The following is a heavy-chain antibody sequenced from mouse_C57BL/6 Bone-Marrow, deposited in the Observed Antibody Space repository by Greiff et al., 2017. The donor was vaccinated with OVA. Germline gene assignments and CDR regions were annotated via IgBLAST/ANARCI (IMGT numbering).Heavy chain of an antibody. CDR2: IHPNSGST. D-gene: IGHD1-1*01. CDR3: ASLGLTTVVATDAY. Sequence: VQLKQPGAELVKPGASVKLSCKASGYTFTSYWMHWVKQRPGQGLEWIGMIHPNSGSTNYNEKFKSKATLTVDKSSSTAYMQLSSLTSEDSAVYYCASLGLTTVVATDAYWGQGTLVTVSA. CDR1: GYTFTSYW. V-gene: IGHV1-64*01. J-gene: IGHJ3*01.